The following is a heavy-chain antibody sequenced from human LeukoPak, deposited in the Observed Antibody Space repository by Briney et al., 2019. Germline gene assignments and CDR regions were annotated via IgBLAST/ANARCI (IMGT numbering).Heavy chain of an antibody. V-gene: IGHV4-39*01. CDR1: GGSISSSSYY. CDR3: ARHWGSTMTHLDY. D-gene: IGHD3-22*01. J-gene: IGHJ4*02. CDR2: IYHTGST. Sequence: SETLSLTCTVSGGSISSSSYYWVWIRQPPGKGLEWIGTIYHTGSTYYSPSLKSRVAISVDTSKSHLSLKLTSVTAADTAVYFCARHWGSTMTHLDYWGQGTLVTVSS.